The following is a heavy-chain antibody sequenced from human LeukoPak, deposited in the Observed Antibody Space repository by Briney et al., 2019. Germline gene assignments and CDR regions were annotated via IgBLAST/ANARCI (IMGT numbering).Heavy chain of an antibody. D-gene: IGHD3/OR15-3a*01. CDR1: EITLSNYG. V-gene: IGHV3-23*01. CDR3: AKRGVVIRVILVGFHKEAYYFES. CDR2: ISDSGGST. J-gene: IGHJ4*02. Sequence: GGSLRLSCAVSEITLSNYGMSWVRQAPGKGLEWVAGISDSGGSTKYADSVKGRFTIARDNRKNTLYLQMNSLRAEDTAVYFCAKRGVVIRVILVGFHKEAYYFESWGQGALVTVSS.